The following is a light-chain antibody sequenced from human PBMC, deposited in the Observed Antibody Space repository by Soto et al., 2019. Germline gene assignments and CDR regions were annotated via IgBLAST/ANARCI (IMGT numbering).Light chain of an antibody. V-gene: IGLV2-14*03. CDR1: SSDIGGYNY. CDR3: CSYTASSTVV. J-gene: IGLJ2*01. Sequence: QSALTQPASVSGSPGQSITISCTGTSSDIGGYNYVSWYQHHPGKAPKLMIYDVSERTSGISNRFSGFKSGNTASLTISGLQAAAEADYYCCSYTASSTVVFGVGPKLTVL. CDR2: DVS.